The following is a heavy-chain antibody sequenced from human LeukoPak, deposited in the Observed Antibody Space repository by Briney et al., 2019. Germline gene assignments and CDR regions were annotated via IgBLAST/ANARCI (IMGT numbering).Heavy chain of an antibody. V-gene: IGHV1-46*01. Sequence: ASVKVSCKASGYTFTRYYMHWVRQAPGQGLEWMGIINPSSGSTSYAQKLQGRVTMTTDTSTSTAYMELRSLRSDDTAVYYCARIPGQLRADYYYYYMDVWGKGTTVTVSS. J-gene: IGHJ6*03. CDR2: INPSSGST. CDR1: GYTFTRYY. D-gene: IGHD5-12*01. CDR3: ARIPGQLRADYYYYYMDV.